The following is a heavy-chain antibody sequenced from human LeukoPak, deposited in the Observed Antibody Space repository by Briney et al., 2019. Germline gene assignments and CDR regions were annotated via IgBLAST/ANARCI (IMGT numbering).Heavy chain of an antibody. D-gene: IGHD5-24*01. J-gene: IGHJ4*02. CDR2: IYYSGST. V-gene: IGHV4-39*01. CDR1: GGSISSSSYY. CDR3: ARHVRRDGYNHFDY. Sequence: SETLSLTCTVSGGSISSSSYYWGWIRQPPGKGLEWIGSIYYSGSTYYNPSLKSRVTISVDTSKNQFSLKLSSVTAADTAVYYCARHVRRDGYNHFDYWGQGTLVTVSS.